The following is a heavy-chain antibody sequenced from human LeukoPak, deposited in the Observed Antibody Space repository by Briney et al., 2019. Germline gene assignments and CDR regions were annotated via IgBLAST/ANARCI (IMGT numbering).Heavy chain of an antibody. Sequence: KSGESLRLSCAASGFALNSYSMNWLRQAPGKGLEWVSSISTGSSYIYYADSVKGRFTISRDNSKNSLYLQMNSLRAEDTAVYYCARDLAGALTVDRWFDPWGQGTLVTVSS. J-gene: IGHJ5*02. D-gene: IGHD1-14*01. CDR3: ARDLAGALTVDRWFDP. CDR2: ISTGSSYI. CDR1: GFALNSYS. V-gene: IGHV3-21*04.